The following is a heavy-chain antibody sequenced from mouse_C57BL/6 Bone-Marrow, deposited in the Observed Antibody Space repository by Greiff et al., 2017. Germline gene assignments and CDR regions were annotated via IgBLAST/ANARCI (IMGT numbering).Heavy chain of an antibody. CDR1: GYTFTSYW. CDR2: IAPSDSYT. D-gene: IGHD1-1*01. J-gene: IGHJ2*01. Sequence: VQLKQPGAELVQPGASVKLSCKASGYTFTSYWMQWVKQRPGQGLEWIGEIAPSDSYTNYNQKFKGKATLTVDTSSSTAYMQLSSLTSEDSAVYYCARSPFLTAVPYFDYWGQCTTRTVSS. V-gene: IGHV1-50*01. CDR3: ARSPFLTAVPYFDY.